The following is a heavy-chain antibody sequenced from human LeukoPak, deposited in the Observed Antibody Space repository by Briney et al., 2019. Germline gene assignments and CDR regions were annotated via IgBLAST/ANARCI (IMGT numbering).Heavy chain of an antibody. Sequence: ASVKVSCKASGYTFTGYYMHWVRQAPGQGLESMGWINPNSGGANYAQKFQGRVTMTRDTSISTAYMELSRLRSDDTAVYYCARGRSGSYRELAYWGQGTLVTVSS. CDR3: ARGRSGSYRELAY. D-gene: IGHD1-26*01. V-gene: IGHV1-2*02. J-gene: IGHJ4*02. CDR1: GYTFTGYY. CDR2: INPNSGGA.